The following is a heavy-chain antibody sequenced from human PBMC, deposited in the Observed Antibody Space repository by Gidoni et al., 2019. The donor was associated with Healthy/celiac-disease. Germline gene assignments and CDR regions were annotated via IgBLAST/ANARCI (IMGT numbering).Heavy chain of an antibody. CDR1: GGTFSSYA. CDR3: ARDGNYYDSSGSMTPFDY. Sequence: QVQLVQSGAEVQKPGSSVKVSCKASGGTFSSYAISWVRQAPGHGLEWRGRIIPILGIANYEQKFQGRVTITADKSTSTAYMELSSLRSEDTAVYYCARDGNYYDSSGSMTPFDYWGQGTLVTVSS. J-gene: IGHJ4*02. CDR2: IIPILGIA. D-gene: IGHD3-22*01. V-gene: IGHV1-69*09.